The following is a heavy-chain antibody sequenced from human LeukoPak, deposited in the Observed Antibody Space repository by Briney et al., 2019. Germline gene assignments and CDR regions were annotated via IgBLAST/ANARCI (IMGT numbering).Heavy chain of an antibody. D-gene: IGHD5-24*01. CDR2: IYHGGNT. Sequence: SETLSLTCAVSGVSISSNNWWTWVRQPPGKGLEWIGEIYHGGNTNYSPSLKTRVTISMDKSKNHLSLNLNSVTAADTAVYYCARDRGWYFDLWGRGTLVTVSS. J-gene: IGHJ2*01. CDR1: GVSISSNNW. V-gene: IGHV4-4*02. CDR3: ARDRGWYFDL.